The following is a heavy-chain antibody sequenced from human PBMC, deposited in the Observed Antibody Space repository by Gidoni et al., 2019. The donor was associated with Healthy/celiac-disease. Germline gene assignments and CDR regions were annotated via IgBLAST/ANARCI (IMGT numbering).Heavy chain of an antibody. CDR1: GCSISSSRYY. V-gene: IGHV4-39*01. Sequence: QLQLQESGPGLVKPSETLSLTCTVSGCSISSSRYYWGWLRQPPGKGLEWIGSIYYSGSTSYNPSLKSRVTISVDTSKNQFSLKLSSVTAADTAVYYCVSVELSEYFDPWGQGTLVTVSS. J-gene: IGHJ5*02. D-gene: IGHD1-7*01. CDR2: IYYSGST. CDR3: VSVELSEYFDP.